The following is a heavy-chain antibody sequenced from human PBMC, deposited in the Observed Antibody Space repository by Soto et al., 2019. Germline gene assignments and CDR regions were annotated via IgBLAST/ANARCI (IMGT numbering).Heavy chain of an antibody. CDR2: ISGSGGST. CDR3: AKDPGPVPTVSFDY. J-gene: IGHJ4*02. D-gene: IGHD4-17*01. V-gene: IGHV3-23*01. CDR1: GFTFTSYA. Sequence: EVQLLESGGGLVQPGGPLRLSCAAFGFTFTSYAMDWVRQAPGKGLEWVSAISGSGGSTYYADSVKGRFTISRDNSKNTLYLQMNSLRAEDTAVYYCAKDPGPVPTVSFDYWGQGTLVTVSS.